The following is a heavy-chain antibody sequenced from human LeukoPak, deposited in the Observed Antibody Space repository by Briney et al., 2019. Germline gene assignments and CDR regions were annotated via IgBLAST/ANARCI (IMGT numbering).Heavy chain of an antibody. CDR1: GFTFSSYS. V-gene: IGHV3-21*01. J-gene: IGHJ5*02. CDR2: ISGNSRYI. D-gene: IGHD3-10*01. Sequence: PGGSLRLSCAASGFTFSSYSMNWVRQAPGKGLESVSSISGNSRYIYYADSVKGRFTISRDNAKNSLYLQMNGLRAEDTAVYYCARDAGDFDLSWGQGTLVTVSS. CDR3: ARDAGDFDLS.